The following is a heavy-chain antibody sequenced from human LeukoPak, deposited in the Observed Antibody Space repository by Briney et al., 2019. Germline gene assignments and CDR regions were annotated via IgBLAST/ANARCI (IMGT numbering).Heavy chain of an antibody. CDR2: INPNSGGT. D-gene: IGHD6-13*01. V-gene: IGHV1-2*02. CDR3: ARGGDSSSWFTSPDY. J-gene: IGHJ4*02. CDR1: GYTFTGYY. Sequence: ASVKVSCKASGYTFTGYYMHWVRQAPGQGFEWMGWINPNSGGTNYAQKFQGRVTMTRDTSISTAYMELSRLRSDDTAVYYCARGGDSSSWFTSPDYWGQGTLVTVSS.